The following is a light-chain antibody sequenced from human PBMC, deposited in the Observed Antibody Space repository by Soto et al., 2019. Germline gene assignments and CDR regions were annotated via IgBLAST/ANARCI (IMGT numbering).Light chain of an antibody. CDR3: MQALQTPIT. V-gene: IGKV2-28*01. CDR1: QSLLHNNGYNY. J-gene: IGKJ5*01. Sequence: DIVMTQSPLSLPVTPGEPASISCRSSQSLLHNNGYNYLDWYLQKPGQSPQLLIYLGSNRASGVHDRFSGSGSGTDFTLKISRVEAEDVGVYYCMQALQTPITFGQGTRLEIK. CDR2: LGS.